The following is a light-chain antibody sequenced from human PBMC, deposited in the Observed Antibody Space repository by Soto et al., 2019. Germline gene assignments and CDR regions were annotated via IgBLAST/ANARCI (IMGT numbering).Light chain of an antibody. CDR1: NSNIGAGYD. J-gene: IGLJ1*01. Sequence: QSALTQPPSASGAPGQRVSFSCTGSNSNIGAGYDVHWYQPFPGTAPKLLISGNINRHSGIPDRFSGSKSGTSASLAITGLQTEDEADYYCQSYDVSLTAYVFGTGIKVTVL. CDR2: GNI. V-gene: IGLV1-40*01. CDR3: QSYDVSLTAYV.